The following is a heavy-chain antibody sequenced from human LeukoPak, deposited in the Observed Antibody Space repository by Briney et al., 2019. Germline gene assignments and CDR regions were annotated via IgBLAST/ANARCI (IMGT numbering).Heavy chain of an antibody. D-gene: IGHD6-13*01. J-gene: IGHJ3*02. CDR3: AIFGAAAADVFDI. V-gene: IGHV3-21*01. CDR1: GFTFSSYS. Sequence: GGSLRLSCAASGFTFSSYSMNWVRQAPGKGLEWVSSISSSSSYIYYADSVKGRFTISRDNAKNSLYLQMNSLRAESTPVYYCAIFGAAAADVFDIWPDRTMHPVS. CDR2: ISSSSSYI.